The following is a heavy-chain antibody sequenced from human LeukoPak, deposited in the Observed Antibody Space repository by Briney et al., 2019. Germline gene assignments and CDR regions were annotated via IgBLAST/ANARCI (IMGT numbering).Heavy chain of an antibody. D-gene: IGHD2-21*02. CDR3: ARPKRVTAIQDAFDI. Sequence: PGGSLRLSCAASGFTFSSYGMHWVRQAPGKGLEWVAVISYDGSNKYYADSVKGRFTISRDNSKNTLYLQMNSLRAEDTAVYYCARPKRVTAIQDAFDIWGQGTMVTVSS. CDR2: ISYDGSNK. CDR1: GFTFSSYG. V-gene: IGHV3-30*03. J-gene: IGHJ3*02.